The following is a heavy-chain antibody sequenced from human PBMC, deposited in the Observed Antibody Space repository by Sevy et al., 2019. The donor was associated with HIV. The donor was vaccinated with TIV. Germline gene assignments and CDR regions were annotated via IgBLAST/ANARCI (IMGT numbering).Heavy chain of an antibody. D-gene: IGHD4-17*01. V-gene: IGHV3-30-3*01. CDR2: ISYDRSNK. J-gene: IGHJ3*02. CDR3: VREDHGHYGDAFDI. CDR1: GFTFSSYA. Sequence: GGSLRLSCAASGFTFSSYAMHWFRQAPGKGLEWVAVISYDRSNKYYADSVKGRFTISRDNSKNTLYLQMNSLRAEDTAVYYCVREDHGHYGDAFDIWGQGTPVTVSS.